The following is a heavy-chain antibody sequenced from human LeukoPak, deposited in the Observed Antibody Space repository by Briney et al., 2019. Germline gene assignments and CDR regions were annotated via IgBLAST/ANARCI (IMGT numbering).Heavy chain of an antibody. J-gene: IGHJ4*02. CDR3: ARDSLGGDY. Sequence: GRSLRLSCAASGFTFSTFGMHWVRRAPGKGLEWVAVIWNDGSKKLYADSVKGRFTISRDNSKNTLYLQMNSLRAEDTAVYYCARDSLGGDYWGQGTLVTVSS. V-gene: IGHV3-33*01. CDR2: IWNDGSKK. CDR1: GFTFSTFG. D-gene: IGHD3-16*01.